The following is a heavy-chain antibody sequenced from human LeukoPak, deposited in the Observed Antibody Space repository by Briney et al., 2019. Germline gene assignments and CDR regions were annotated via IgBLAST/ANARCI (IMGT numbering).Heavy chain of an antibody. CDR3: V. CDR1: GASFSGFH. CDR2: VYYSGST. Sequence: PSETLSLTCAVYGASFSGFHWSWIRQPPGKGLEWIGSVYYSGSTYYNPSLKSRVTISVDTSKNQFSLNRISVTAADTAYYMDVWGKRTTVTGSS. J-gene: IGHJ6*03. V-gene: IGHV4-34*03.